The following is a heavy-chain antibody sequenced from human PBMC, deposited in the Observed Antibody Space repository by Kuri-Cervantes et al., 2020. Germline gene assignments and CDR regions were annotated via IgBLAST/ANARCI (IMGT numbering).Heavy chain of an antibody. J-gene: IGHJ3*02. CDR1: GGSISSSNW. V-gene: IGHV4-4*02. CDR3: AREGRTGDAFDI. Sequence: SETLSLTCAVSGGSISSSNWWSWVRQPPGKGLEWIGSIYYSGSTYYNPSPKSRVTISVDTSKNQFSLKLSSVTAADTAVYYCAREGRTGDAFDIWGQGTMVTVSS. CDR2: IYYSGST. D-gene: IGHD3/OR15-3a*01.